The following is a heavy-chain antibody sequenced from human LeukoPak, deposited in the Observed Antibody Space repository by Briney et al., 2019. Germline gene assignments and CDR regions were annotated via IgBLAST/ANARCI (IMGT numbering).Heavy chain of an antibody. Sequence: PGGSLRLSCAASGFTFSIYGIHWVRQAPGKGLEWVAFIRYDGSNKYYADSVKGRFTISRDNAKNSLYLQMNSLRAEDTAVYYCATMVRGVIIYYYYYMDVWGKGTTVTISS. J-gene: IGHJ6*03. CDR1: GFTFSIYG. D-gene: IGHD3-10*01. V-gene: IGHV3-30*02. CDR2: IRYDGSNK. CDR3: ATMVRGVIIYYYYYMDV.